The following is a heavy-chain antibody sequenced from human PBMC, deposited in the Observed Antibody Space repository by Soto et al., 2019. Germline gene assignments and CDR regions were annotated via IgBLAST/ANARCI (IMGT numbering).Heavy chain of an antibody. J-gene: IGHJ6*02. CDR1: GYSFTSYW. V-gene: IGHV5-10-1*01. CDR2: IDPSDSYT. Sequence: PGESLKISCKGSGYSFTSYWISWVRQMPGKGLEWMGRIDPSDSYTNYSPSFQGHVTISADKSISTAYLQWSSLRAEDTAVYYCARSRDGYSFYFYYGMDGWGQGTTVTVSS. CDR3: ARSRDGYSFYFYYGMDG. D-gene: IGHD4-4*01.